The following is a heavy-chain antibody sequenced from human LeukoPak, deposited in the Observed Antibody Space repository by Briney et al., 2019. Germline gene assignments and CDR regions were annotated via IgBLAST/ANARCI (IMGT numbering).Heavy chain of an antibody. Sequence: ASVKVSCKASEYTFTGYYLHWVRQAPGQGLEWMGWINPSGGSTSYAQKFQGRVIMTRDTSISTAYMELSRLRSDDTAVYYCARVVRWEGDFDYWGQGTLVTVSS. D-gene: IGHD1-26*01. CDR1: EYTFTGYY. J-gene: IGHJ4*02. CDR3: ARVVRWEGDFDY. CDR2: INPSGGST. V-gene: IGHV1-2*02.